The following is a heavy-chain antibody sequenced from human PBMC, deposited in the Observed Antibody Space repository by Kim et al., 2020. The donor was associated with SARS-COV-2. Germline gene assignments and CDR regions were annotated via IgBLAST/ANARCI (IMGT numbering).Heavy chain of an antibody. CDR3: ATAFAIRYFDWLGY. Sequence: ASVKVSCKVSGYTLTELSMHWVRQAPGKGLEWMGGFDPEDGETIYAQKFQGRVTMTEDTSTDTAYMELSSLRSEDTAVYYCATAFAIRYFDWLGYWGQGTLVTVSS. CDR2: FDPEDGET. V-gene: IGHV1-24*01. J-gene: IGHJ4*02. CDR1: GYTLTELS. D-gene: IGHD3-9*01.